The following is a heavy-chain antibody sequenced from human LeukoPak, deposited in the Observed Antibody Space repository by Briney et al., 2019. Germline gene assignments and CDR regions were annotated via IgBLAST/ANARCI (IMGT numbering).Heavy chain of an antibody. Sequence: PGGSLRLSCAASGFTFSSYGMHWVRQAPGKGLEWVAFIRYDGSNKYYADSVKGRFTISRDNSKNTLYLQMNSLRAEDTAVYYCAKGYCSSTSCYRGFDFDIWGQGTMVTVSS. D-gene: IGHD2-2*01. CDR3: AKGYCSSTSCYRGFDFDI. CDR2: IRYDGSNK. V-gene: IGHV3-30*02. CDR1: GFTFSSYG. J-gene: IGHJ3*02.